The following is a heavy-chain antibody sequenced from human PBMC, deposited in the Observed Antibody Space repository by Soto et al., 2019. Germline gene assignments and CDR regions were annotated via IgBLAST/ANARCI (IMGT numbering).Heavy chain of an antibody. CDR1: GYSLTELS. CDR2: FDPEDGET. V-gene: IGHV1-24*01. D-gene: IGHD2-15*01. J-gene: IGHJ5*02. Sequence: GASEKGSCKVPGYSLTELSMHCVRQAPGKGLEWMAVFDPEDGETIYAQKFQGRVTMIEDTSTDTAYMELSCLRSEDPAVYYFAADFGGGNPVPWG. CDR3: AADFGGGNPVP.